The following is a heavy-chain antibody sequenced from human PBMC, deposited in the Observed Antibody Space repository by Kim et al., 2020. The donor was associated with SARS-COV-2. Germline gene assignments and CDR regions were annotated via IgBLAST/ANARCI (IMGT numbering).Heavy chain of an antibody. CDR3: ARDTYCSGGSCQSDY. CDR2: ISGSTGST. Sequence: GGSLRLSCAASGFTFSSYAMSWVRQAPGKGLKWVSGISGSTGSTYYADSVKGRLTIFRDNSKITLYLQMNSLRAEDTAVYFCARDTYCSGGSCQSDYWGQGTLVTVSS. J-gene: IGHJ4*02. D-gene: IGHD2-15*01. CDR1: GFTFSSYA. V-gene: IGHV3-23*01.